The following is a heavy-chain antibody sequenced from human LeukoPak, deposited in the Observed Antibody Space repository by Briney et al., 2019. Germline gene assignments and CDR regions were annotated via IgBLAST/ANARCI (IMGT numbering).Heavy chain of an antibody. J-gene: IGHJ4*02. CDR1: GFTFSSYS. CDR3: AREPFTMVRGVLSY. D-gene: IGHD3-10*01. Sequence: GGSLRLSCAASGFTFSSYSMNWVRQAPGKGLEWVSSISSSSSYIYYADSVKGRFTNSRDNAKNSLYLQMNSLRAEDTAVYYCAREPFTMVRGVLSYWGQGTLVTVSS. V-gene: IGHV3-21*01. CDR2: ISSSSSYI.